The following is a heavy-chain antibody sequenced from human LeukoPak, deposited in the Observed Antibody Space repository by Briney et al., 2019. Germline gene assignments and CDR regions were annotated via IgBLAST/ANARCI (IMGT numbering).Heavy chain of an antibody. CDR3: AIELTSSYYFDI. Sequence: ASVKVSCKASGYTFTSYYMHWVRQAPGQGLQWMGYINLNSGGTKYAQKFQDRVTMTRDTSISTAYLELSTLRSDDAAVYYCAIELTSSYYFDIWGQGTLVTVSS. D-gene: IGHD1-7*01. CDR2: INLNSGGT. V-gene: IGHV1-2*02. J-gene: IGHJ4*02. CDR1: GYTFTSYY.